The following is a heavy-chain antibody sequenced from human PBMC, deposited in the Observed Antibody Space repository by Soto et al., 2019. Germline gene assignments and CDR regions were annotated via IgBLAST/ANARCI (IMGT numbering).Heavy chain of an antibody. CDR1: GFTFSSYA. V-gene: IGHV3-30-3*01. D-gene: IGHD5-12*01. CDR3: ARGGRLRHFDY. J-gene: IGHJ4*02. CDR2: ISYDGSNK. Sequence: QVQLVEPGGGVVQPGRSLRLSCAASGFTFSSYALHWVRQAPGKGLEWVAVISYDGSNKYYADSVKGRFTISRDNSKNTLYLQMNSLRAEDTAVYYCARGGRLRHFDYWGQGTLVTVSS.